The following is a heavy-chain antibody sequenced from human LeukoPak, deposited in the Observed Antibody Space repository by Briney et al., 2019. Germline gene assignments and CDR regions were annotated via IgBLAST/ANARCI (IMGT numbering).Heavy chain of an antibody. CDR2: INQGGSAQ. CDR3: ARDISASGIFFDS. CDR1: GFTFSTFW. J-gene: IGHJ4*02. D-gene: IGHD6-13*01. Sequence: GGSLRLSCAASGFTFSTFWMGWVRQVPGKGLEWVANINQGGSAQYYADSVKGRFTISRDNAENALYLQMNSLRAEDTAVYFCARDISASGIFFDSWGQGTLVTVSS. V-gene: IGHV3-7*01.